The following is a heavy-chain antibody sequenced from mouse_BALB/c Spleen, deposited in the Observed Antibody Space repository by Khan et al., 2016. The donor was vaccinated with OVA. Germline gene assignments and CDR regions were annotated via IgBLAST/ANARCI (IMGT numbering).Heavy chain of an antibody. J-gene: IGHJ3*01. V-gene: IGHV14-1*02. Sequence: EVQLQESGAELVRPGALVKLSCKASGFNIKDYYIHWVKQRPEQGLEWIGWIDPENGNTIYDPKFQGKASITADTSSNTAYLQLSSLTSEDTAVYYCARSDYEAWFAYWGQGTLVTVSA. CDR1: GFNIKDYY. D-gene: IGHD2-4*01. CDR2: IDPENGNT. CDR3: ARSDYEAWFAY.